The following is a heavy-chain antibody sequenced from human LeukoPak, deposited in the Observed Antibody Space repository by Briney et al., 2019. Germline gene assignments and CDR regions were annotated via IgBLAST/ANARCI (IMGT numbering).Heavy chain of an antibody. V-gene: IGHV3-48*01. J-gene: IGHJ5*02. D-gene: IGHD3-10*01. CDR2: ISSSSSTI. Sequence: GGSLRLSCAASGFTFSSNSMNWVRQAPGKGLEWVSSISSSSSTIYYADSVKGRFTISRDNAKNSLYLQMNSLRAEDTAVYYCARGSSGFRNWFDPWGQGTLVTVSS. CDR1: GFTFSSNS. CDR3: ARGSSGFRNWFDP.